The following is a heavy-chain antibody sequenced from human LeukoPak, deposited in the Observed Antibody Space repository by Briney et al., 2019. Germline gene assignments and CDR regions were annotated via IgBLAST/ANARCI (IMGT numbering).Heavy chain of an antibody. CDR1: GGSFSGYY. Sequence: PSETLFLTCAVYGGSFSGYYWSWIRQPPGKGLEWIGEINHSGSTNYNPSIKSRVTISVDTSKNQFSLKLSSVTAADTAVYYCARLGYYDSSGYFTPFDYWGQGTLVTVSS. D-gene: IGHD3-22*01. CDR3: ARLGYYDSSGYFTPFDY. V-gene: IGHV4-34*01. CDR2: INHSGST. J-gene: IGHJ4*02.